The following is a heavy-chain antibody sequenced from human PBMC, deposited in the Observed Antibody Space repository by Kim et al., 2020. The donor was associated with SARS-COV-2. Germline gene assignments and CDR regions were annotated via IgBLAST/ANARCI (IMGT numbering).Heavy chain of an antibody. CDR2: IYHSGTT. J-gene: IGHJ5*01. V-gene: IGHV4-4*02. CDR1: NGSLSSHNW. Sequence: SETLSLTCVVSNGSLSSHNWWSWVRKSPGKGLEWIGEIYHSGTTTYNPSLKSPVTISVDKSKNLFSLKLSSVTAADTAVYYCASRGAEAVNNWFDPWGQGTPVTVSS. D-gene: IGHD3-10*01. CDR3: ASRGAEAVNNWFDP.